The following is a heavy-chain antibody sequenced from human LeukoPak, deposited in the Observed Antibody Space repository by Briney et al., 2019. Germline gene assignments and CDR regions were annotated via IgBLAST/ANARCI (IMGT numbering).Heavy chain of an antibody. J-gene: IGHJ3*02. CDR1: GYTFTGYY. V-gene: IGHV1-2*06. CDR3: ARELKAPPGAFDI. CDR2: INPNSGGT. Sequence: ASVKVSCTASGYTFTGYYMHWVRQAPGQGLEWMGRINPNSGGTNYAQKFQGRVTMTRDTSISTAYMELSRLRSDDTAVYYCARELKAPPGAFDIWGQGTMVTVSS.